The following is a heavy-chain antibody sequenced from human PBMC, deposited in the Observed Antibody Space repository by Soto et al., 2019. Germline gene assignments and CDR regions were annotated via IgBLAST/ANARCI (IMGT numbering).Heavy chain of an antibody. D-gene: IGHD1-26*01. Sequence: GGSLRLSCAASGFTFSSYSMNWVRQAPGKGLEWVSSISSSSSYIYYADSVKGRFTISRDNAKNSLYLQMNSLRAEDTAVYYCTLTPFSYSGHYYGMDVWGQGTTVTVSS. V-gene: IGHV3-21*01. J-gene: IGHJ6*02. CDR2: ISSSSSYI. CDR1: GFTFSSYS. CDR3: TLTPFSYSGHYYGMDV.